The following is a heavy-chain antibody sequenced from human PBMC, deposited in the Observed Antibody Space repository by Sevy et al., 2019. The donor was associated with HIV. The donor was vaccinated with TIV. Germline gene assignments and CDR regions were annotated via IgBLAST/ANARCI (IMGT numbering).Heavy chain of an antibody. D-gene: IGHD3-9*01. CDR1: GYTFTCYG. Sequence: ASVKVSCKASGYTFTCYGISWVRQAPGQGLEWMGWISAYNGNTNYAQKLQGRVTMTTDTSTSTAYMELRSLRSDDTAVYYCARDLHYDILTGYYRDLYYFDYWGQGTLVTISS. CDR3: ARDLHYDILTGYYRDLYYFDY. J-gene: IGHJ4*02. CDR2: ISAYNGNT. V-gene: IGHV1-18*01.